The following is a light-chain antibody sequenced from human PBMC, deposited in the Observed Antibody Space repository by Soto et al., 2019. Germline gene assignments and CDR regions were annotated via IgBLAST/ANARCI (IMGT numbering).Light chain of an antibody. CDR3: RSDTSSIVV. V-gene: IGLV2-14*01. J-gene: IGLJ2*01. CDR1: SSDVGGYNY. Sequence: QSALTQPASVSGSPGQAITISCTGTSSDVGGYNYVSWYQQHPGKAPKLMIYDVSNRPSGVSNRFSGSKSGNTASLTISGLQAEDEADYYCRSDTSSIVVFGGGTKLNVL. CDR2: DVS.